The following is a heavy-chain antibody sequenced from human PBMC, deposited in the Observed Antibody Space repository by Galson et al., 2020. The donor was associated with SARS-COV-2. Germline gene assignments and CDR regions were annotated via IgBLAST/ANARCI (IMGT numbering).Heavy chain of an antibody. CDR3: ARMYSISRSEASRFDP. CDR1: GFSLSNARMG. Sequence: SGPTLVKPTATLTLTCTVSGFSLSNARMGVSWIRQPPGKALEWLAHIFSNGEKSYNTSLKTRLTISKDTSKSQVVLIMTNMDPVDTATYFGARMYSISRSEASRFDPWGQGTLVIVSS. J-gene: IGHJ5*02. D-gene: IGHD6-6*01. CDR2: IFSNGEK. V-gene: IGHV2-26*01.